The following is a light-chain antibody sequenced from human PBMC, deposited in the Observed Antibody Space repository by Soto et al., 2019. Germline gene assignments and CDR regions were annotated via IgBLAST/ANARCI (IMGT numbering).Light chain of an antibody. V-gene: IGLV1-44*01. Sequence: QSVVTQPPSASGTPGQRVTISCSGSSANIGSNSVNWYQQLPGTSPKLVIYANNQRPSGVHDRFSGTKSGTSASLAISGLQSEDEADYYCAAWDDTLRGYVFGSGTKLTVL. CDR2: ANN. CDR3: AAWDDTLRGYV. J-gene: IGLJ1*01. CDR1: SANIGSNS.